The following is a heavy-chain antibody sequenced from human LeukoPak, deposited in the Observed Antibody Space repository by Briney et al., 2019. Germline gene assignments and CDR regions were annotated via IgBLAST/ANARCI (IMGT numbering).Heavy chain of an antibody. Sequence: GGSMRLSCAVSGFTFPSYWKSWVRQAPGKRREWVANIKPDGSEKYCVDSVKGRFTISRDNAKNSLYLQMNSLRAEDTAIYYCARGDFNDFGDYVDAFEIWGQGTMVSVSA. CDR3: ARGDFNDFGDYVDAFEI. J-gene: IGHJ3*02. CDR1: GFTFPSYW. D-gene: IGHD4-17*01. CDR2: IKPDGSEK. V-gene: IGHV3-7*01.